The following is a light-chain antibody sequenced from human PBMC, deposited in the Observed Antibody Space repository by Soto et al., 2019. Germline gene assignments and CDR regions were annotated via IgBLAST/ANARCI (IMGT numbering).Light chain of an antibody. V-gene: IGKV3-15*01. Sequence: DIVMTQSPLSLPVTPGEPASISCRASQSVRSKLAWYQQKPGQAPRLFIYGASTRATGIPARFSGSGSGTEFTLTISSLQSEDFAIYYCQQYNNWPPITFGQGTRLEIK. CDR2: GAS. J-gene: IGKJ5*01. CDR3: QQYNNWPPIT. CDR1: QSVRSK.